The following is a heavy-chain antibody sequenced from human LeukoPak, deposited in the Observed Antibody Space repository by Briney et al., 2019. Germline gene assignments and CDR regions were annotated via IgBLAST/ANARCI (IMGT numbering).Heavy chain of an antibody. D-gene: IGHD2-2*01. J-gene: IGHJ6*02. CDR2: INPSGGST. CDR3: ARDFSDCSSTGCYAGGGGYYYYGMDV. CDR1: GYTFTSYY. Sequence: ASVKVSCKASGYTFTSYYMHWVRHAPGQGLEWMGIINPSGGSTSYAQKFQGRVTMTRDTSTSTVYMGLSSLRSADMAVYCRARDFSDCSSTGCYAGGGGYYYYGMDVWGQGTTVTVSS. V-gene: IGHV1-46*01.